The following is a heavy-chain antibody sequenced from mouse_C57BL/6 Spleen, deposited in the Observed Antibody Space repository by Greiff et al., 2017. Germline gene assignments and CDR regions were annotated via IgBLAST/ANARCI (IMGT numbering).Heavy chain of an antibody. CDR2: IYPRSGNT. V-gene: IGHV1-81*01. D-gene: IGHD2-1*01. Sequence: LQESGAELARPGASVKLSCKASGYTFTSYGISWVKQRTGQGLEWIGEIYPRSGNTYYNEKFKGKATLTADKSSSTAYMELRSLTSEDSAVYFCARLRDYGILYWGQGTTLTVSS. CDR1: GYTFTSYG. J-gene: IGHJ2*01. CDR3: ARLRDYGILY.